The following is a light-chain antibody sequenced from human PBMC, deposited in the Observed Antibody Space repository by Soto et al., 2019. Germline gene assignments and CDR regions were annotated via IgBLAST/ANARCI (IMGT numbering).Light chain of an antibody. V-gene: IGKV3D-15*01. CDR1: QRVSSN. J-gene: IGKJ4*01. Sequence: EIVMTQSPATLSVSPGERATLSCRASQRVSSNLAWYQQKPGQPPRLLVYDASTRATGIPARLSGSGSETEFTLTISSLQSEDFAVYYCQQYTNWPPTFGGGTKVEIK. CDR2: DAS. CDR3: QQYTNWPPT.